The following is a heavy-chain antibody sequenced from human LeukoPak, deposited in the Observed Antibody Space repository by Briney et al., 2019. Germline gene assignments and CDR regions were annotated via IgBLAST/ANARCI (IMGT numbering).Heavy chain of an antibody. CDR1: GGSISSSSYY. Sequence: PSETLSLTCTVSGGSISSSSYYWGWIRQPPGKGLEWIGSIYYSGSTYYNPSLKSRVTISVDTSKNQFSLKLSSVTAADTAVYYCARHAIVVVPAAMGSWFDPWGQGTLVTVSS. CDR2: IYYSGST. J-gene: IGHJ5*02. D-gene: IGHD2-2*01. CDR3: ARHAIVVVPAAMGSWFDP. V-gene: IGHV4-39*01.